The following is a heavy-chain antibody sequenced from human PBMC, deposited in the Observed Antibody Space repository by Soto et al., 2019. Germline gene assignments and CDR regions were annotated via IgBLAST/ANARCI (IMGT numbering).Heavy chain of an antibody. CDR2: ISYDGSNK. CDR1: GFIFNSYG. J-gene: IGHJ6*02. V-gene: IGHV3-30*18. CDR3: VKARLEMDV. Sequence: GSLILSCAASGFIFNSYGMHWVRQAPFKGLEWVTVISYDGSNKYYGDSVKGRFTISRDNSKNTLDLQMNSLRVEDTAVYYCVKARLEMDVWGQGTTVTVS.